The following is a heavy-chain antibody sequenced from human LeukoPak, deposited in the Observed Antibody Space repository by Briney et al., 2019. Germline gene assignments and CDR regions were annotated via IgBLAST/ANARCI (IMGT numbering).Heavy chain of an antibody. CDR3: WASPMVRGVLNYYGMDV. CDR1: GFTFGDYA. V-gene: IGHV3-49*03. Sequence: PGGSLRLSCTASGFTFGDYAMSWFRQAPGKGLEWVGFIRSKAYGGTTEYAASVKGRLTISRDDSKSIAYLQMNSLKTEDTAVYYCWASPMVRGVLNYYGMDVWGQGTTVTVSS. D-gene: IGHD3-10*01. CDR2: IRSKAYGGTT. J-gene: IGHJ6*02.